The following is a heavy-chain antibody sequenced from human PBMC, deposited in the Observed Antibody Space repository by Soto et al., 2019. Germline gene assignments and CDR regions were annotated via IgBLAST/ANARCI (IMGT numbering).Heavy chain of an antibody. CDR2: INAGNGNT. CDR1: GYTFTSYA. V-gene: IGHV1-3*01. CDR3: ARDLLKGENYYGMDV. J-gene: IGHJ6*02. D-gene: IGHD3-16*01. Sequence: ASVKVSCKASGYTFTSYAMHWVRQAPGQRLEWMGWINAGNGNTKYSQKFQGRVTITRDTSASTAYMELSSLRSEDTAVYYCARDLLKGENYYGMDVWGQGTTVTVSS.